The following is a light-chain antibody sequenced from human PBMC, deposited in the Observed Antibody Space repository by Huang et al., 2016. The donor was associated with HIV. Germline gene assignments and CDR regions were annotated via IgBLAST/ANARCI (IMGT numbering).Light chain of an antibody. CDR3: QHLNNYPIT. CDR2: AAS. J-gene: IGKJ5*01. Sequence: IQLTPSPSSLSASVGDRVTITCRASQGIASFLAWYQQKPGKAPELLIYAASTLQSGVPSRFSGSGSGTDFTLTISSLQPEDFATYYCQHLNNYPITFGQGTRLEMK. CDR1: QGIASF. V-gene: IGKV1-9*01.